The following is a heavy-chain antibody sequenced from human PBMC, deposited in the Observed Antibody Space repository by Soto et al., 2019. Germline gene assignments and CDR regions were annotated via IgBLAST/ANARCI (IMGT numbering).Heavy chain of an antibody. CDR3: AKDMKWGGMTSVHDFDS. CDR2: ISWNSETI. Sequence: HHAGSTKIASAASRDTVYNSVMHVFLQTQGKGLEWVSGISWNSETIDYADSVKGRFTISRDNAKSSLFLQMNSLRPDDTALYYCAKDMKWGGMTSVHDFDSWGEGTLVTVSS. D-gene: IGHD4-17*01. CDR1: RDTVYNSV. V-gene: IGHV3-9*01. J-gene: IGHJ4*02.